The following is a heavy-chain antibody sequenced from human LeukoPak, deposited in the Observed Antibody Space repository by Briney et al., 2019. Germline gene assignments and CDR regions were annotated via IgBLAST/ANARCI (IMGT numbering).Heavy chain of an antibody. CDR3: ARGSGELGTDS. CDR1: GYTFTSYD. J-gene: IGHJ4*02. CDR2: TNPNTGYT. V-gene: IGHV1-8*03. Sequence: ASVKVSCKASGYTFTSYDINWVRQASGQGLEWMGWTNPNTGYTGYAQRFQGRVTITRDTSINTAYMELSSLRFEDTAVYYCARGSGELGTDSWGQGTLVTVSS. D-gene: IGHD3-10*01.